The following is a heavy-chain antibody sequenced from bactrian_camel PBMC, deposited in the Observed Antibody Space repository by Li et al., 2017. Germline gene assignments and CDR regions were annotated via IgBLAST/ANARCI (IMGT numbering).Heavy chain of an antibody. CDR1: GDISSCS. Sequence: HVQLVESGGGSVQAGESLELSCTASGDISSCSMGWYRQAPEKGREVVSIIASDGTTSYNDAVKGRFTISKDNAKNIMYLQMNSLKAEDTGLYYCAALVRRCEGDPMALVLFNYRGRGTQVTVS. CDR3: AALVRRCEGDPMALVLFNY. D-gene: IGHD1*01. J-gene: IGHJ4*01. CDR2: IASDGTT. V-gene: IGHV3-3*01.